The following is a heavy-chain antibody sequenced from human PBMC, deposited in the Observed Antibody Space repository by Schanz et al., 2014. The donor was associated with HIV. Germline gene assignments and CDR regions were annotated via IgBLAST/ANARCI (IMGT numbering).Heavy chain of an antibody. J-gene: IGHJ4*02. V-gene: IGHV3-11*04. Sequence: QVQLVESGGGLVKPGGSLRLSCAASGFTFNDYYMTWIRQAPGKGLEWVSYISDTGTTTYYADSVNGRFTISRDNAKNSMFLQMNSLTAEDTAVYYCARRQWVAPDYWGQGTLVTVSS. CDR3: ARRQWVAPDY. CDR2: ISDTGTTT. CDR1: GFTFNDYY. D-gene: IGHD6-19*01.